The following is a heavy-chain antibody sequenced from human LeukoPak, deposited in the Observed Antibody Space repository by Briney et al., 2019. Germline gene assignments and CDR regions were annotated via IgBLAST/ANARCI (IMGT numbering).Heavy chain of an antibody. CDR1: GGSIGSYY. CDR2: IHYSGST. D-gene: IGHD6-19*01. Sequence: SETLSLTCTVSGGSIGSYYWNWIRQAPGKGLEWIGYIHYSGSTNHNSSLKSRVTISVDTSKNQYSLRLSSVTAADTAVYYCARDGVAGGFDYWGQGTLVTVSS. V-gene: IGHV4-59*01. J-gene: IGHJ4*02. CDR3: ARDGVAGGFDY.